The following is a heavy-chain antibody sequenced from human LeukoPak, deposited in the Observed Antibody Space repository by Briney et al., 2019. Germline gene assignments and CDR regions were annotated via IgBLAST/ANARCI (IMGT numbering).Heavy chain of an antibody. V-gene: IGHV3-23*01. CDR3: AKGSSYSSGNNWFDP. Sequence: GGSLRLSCAASGFTFSAYGMAWVRQAPGKGLGRISDISGSGVDTYYADSVKGRFTISRDNSLNTLYLQMNSLRAEDTAVYYCAKGSSYSSGNNWFDPWGQGTLVTVSS. CDR1: GFTFSAYG. J-gene: IGHJ5*02. D-gene: IGHD3-22*01. CDR2: ISGSGVDT.